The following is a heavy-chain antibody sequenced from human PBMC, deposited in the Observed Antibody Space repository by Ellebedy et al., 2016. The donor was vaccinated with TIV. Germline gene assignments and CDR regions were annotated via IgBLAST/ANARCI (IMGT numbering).Heavy chain of an antibody. CDR3: ARAGSYRFDY. CDR2: ISHTGSRT. D-gene: IGHD1-26*01. CDR1: GFTFSSYA. J-gene: IGHJ4*02. V-gene: IGHV3-23*01. Sequence: GESLKISCAASGFTFSSYAMSWVRQAPGKGLEWVSTISHTGSRTYYADSVEGRFTISRDNAKNTLYLQMNSLRVEDTAVYFCARAGSYRFDYWGQGNLVTVSS.